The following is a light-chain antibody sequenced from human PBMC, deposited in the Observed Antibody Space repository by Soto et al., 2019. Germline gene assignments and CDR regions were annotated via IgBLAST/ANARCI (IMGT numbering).Light chain of an antibody. CDR3: SSYAGSYTLV. Sequence: SALTQPRSVSGSPGQSVTISCTGTSNDVGGYNFVSWYQQHPGKVPKLFIYDVSRRPSGVPDRFSGSKSGNTASLTISGLQAVDEADYYCSSYAGSYTLVFGGGTKLTVL. CDR2: DVS. CDR1: SNDVGGYNF. J-gene: IGLJ2*01. V-gene: IGLV2-11*01.